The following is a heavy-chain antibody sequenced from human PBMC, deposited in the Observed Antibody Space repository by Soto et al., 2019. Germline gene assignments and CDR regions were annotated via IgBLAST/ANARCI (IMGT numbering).Heavy chain of an antibody. CDR1: GGSISSYY. CDR3: ARHYEQQLVSTPFDY. Sequence: PSETLSLTCTASGGSISSYYWSWIRQPPGKGLEWIGYIYYSGSTNYDPSLKSRVSISVDTSKNQFSLKLSSVTAADTAVYYCARHYEQQLVSTPFDYWGQGTLVTVSS. J-gene: IGHJ4*02. D-gene: IGHD6-13*01. V-gene: IGHV4-59*08. CDR2: IYYSGST.